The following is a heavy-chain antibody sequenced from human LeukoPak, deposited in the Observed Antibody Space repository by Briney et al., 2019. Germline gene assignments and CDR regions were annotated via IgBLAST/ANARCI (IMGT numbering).Heavy chain of an antibody. D-gene: IGHD4-17*01. CDR3: ARLNTVPNAFDI. CDR2: IYYSGST. V-gene: IGHV4-59*01. Sequence: TSETLSLTCTVSGGSISSYYWSWIRQPPGKGLEWIGYIYYSGSTNYNPSLKSRVTISVDTSKNQFSLKLSSVTAADTAVYYCARLNTVPNAFDIWGQGTMVTVSS. J-gene: IGHJ3*02. CDR1: GGSISSYY.